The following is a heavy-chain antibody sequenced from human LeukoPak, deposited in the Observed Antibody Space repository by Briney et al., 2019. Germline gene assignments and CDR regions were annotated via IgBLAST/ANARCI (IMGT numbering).Heavy chain of an antibody. CDR1: GFTFNSYS. CDR2: ILYDGSNK. J-gene: IGHJ4*02. Sequence: PGGSLRLSCAASGFTFNSYSMHWVRQAPGKGLEWVAVILYDGSNKYYADSVKGRFTISRDNSKNTLSLQMNSLRAEDTAVYYCARDPHDYDYVWGSYFVGYWGQGTLVTVSS. D-gene: IGHD3-16*01. CDR3: ARDPHDYDYVWGSYFVGY. V-gene: IGHV3-30-3*01.